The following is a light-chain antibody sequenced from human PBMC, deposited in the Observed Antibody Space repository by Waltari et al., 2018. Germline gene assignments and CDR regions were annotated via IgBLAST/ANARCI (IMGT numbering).Light chain of an antibody. CDR1: QSISNS. J-gene: IGKJ5*01. V-gene: IGKV1-39*01. Sequence: DIQMTQSPSSLSASVGDRVPITCRASQSISNSLNWYKQKPGTAPKILISAASSLKSGVATRIGGGGAGTDFTLTISRLQPEDFATYYCQQSYMTPKTFGQGTRLEIK. CDR3: QQSYMTPKT. CDR2: AAS.